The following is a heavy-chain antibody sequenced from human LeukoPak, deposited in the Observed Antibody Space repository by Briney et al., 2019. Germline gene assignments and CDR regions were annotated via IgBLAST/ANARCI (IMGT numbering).Heavy chain of an antibody. V-gene: IGHV3-53*01. CDR2: IYSGGST. J-gene: IGHJ6*02. Sequence: GGSPRLSCAASGFTVSSNYMSWVRQAPGKGLEWVSVIYSGGSTYYADSVKGRFTISRDNSKNTLYLQMNSLRAEDTAVYYCARDRRYYDSSGYYYYYYGMDVWGQGTTVTVSS. CDR1: GFTVSSNY. CDR3: ARDRRYYDSSGYYYYYYGMDV. D-gene: IGHD3-22*01.